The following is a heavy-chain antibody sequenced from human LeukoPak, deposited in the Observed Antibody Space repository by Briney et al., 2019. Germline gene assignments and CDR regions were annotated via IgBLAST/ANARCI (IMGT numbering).Heavy chain of an antibody. CDR1: GFTFSDYY. V-gene: IGHV3-11*04. J-gene: IGHJ3*02. D-gene: IGHD3-3*01. CDR3: ASGLRFLEWLGAFDI. Sequence: GGSLRLSCAASGFTFSDYYMSWVRQAPGKGLEWVSYISSSGSTIYYADSVKGRFTISRDNAKNSLYLQMYSLRAEDTAVYYCASGLRFLEWLGAFDIWGQGTMVTVSS. CDR2: ISSSGSTI.